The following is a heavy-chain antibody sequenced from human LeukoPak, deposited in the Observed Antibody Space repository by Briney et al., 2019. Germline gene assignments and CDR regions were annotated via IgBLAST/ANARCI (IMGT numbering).Heavy chain of an antibody. CDR3: VRVVVDSNGLYQYDY. CDR2: ICTAGDT. D-gene: IGHD6-19*01. V-gene: IGHV3-13*01. CDR1: GFTFSSYA. Sequence: PGGSLRLSCAASGFTFSSYAMHWVRHAPRKGLEWVSAICTAGDTYYPGSVKGRFTISRENDKNSLYLQMNSLRAGDTAVYYCVRVVVDSNGLYQYDYWGQGTLVTVSS. J-gene: IGHJ4*02.